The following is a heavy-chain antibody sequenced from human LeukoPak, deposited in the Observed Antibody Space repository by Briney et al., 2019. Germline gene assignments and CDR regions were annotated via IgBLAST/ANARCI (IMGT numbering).Heavy chain of an antibody. D-gene: IGHD4-17*01. CDR1: GYTFTSYG. CDR3: ARFSRDYGDYLYTDFDY. CDR2: ISAYNCNT. J-gene: IGHJ4*02. Sequence: GASVKVSCKASGYTFTSYGTSWVQQAPGQGLEWMGWISAYNCNTNYAQKLQGRVTMTTDTSTSTGCVELRSLRSDDTAVYYCARFSRDYGDYLYTDFDYWGQGTLVTVSS. V-gene: IGHV1-18*01.